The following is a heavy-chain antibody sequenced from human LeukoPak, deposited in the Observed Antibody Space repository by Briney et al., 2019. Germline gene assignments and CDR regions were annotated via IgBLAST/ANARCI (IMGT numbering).Heavy chain of an antibody. J-gene: IGHJ6*02. Sequence: SQTLSLTCTVSGGSISSGGYYWSWIRQPPGKGLEWIGYIYHSGSTYYNPSLKSRVTISVDRSKNQFSLKLSSVTAADTAVYYCAKDEAYSDNYYGMDVWGQGTTVTVSS. V-gene: IGHV4-30-2*01. CDR1: GGSISSGGYY. CDR3: AKDEAYSDNYYGMDV. D-gene: IGHD2-21*01. CDR2: IYHSGST.